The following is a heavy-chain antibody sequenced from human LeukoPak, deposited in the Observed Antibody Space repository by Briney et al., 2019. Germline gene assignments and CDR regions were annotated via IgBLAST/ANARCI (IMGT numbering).Heavy chain of an antibody. D-gene: IGHD1-26*01. CDR2: ISGSGGST. CDR3: AKAGVGATTGGDLFDY. J-gene: IGHJ4*02. V-gene: IGHV3-23*01. CDR1: GFTFSSYG. Sequence: GGSLRLSCVASGFTFSSYGMSWVRQAPGKGLEWVSAISGSGGSTYYADSVKGRFTISRDNSKNTLYLQMNSLRAEDTAVYYCAKAGVGATTGGDLFDYWGQGTLVTVSS.